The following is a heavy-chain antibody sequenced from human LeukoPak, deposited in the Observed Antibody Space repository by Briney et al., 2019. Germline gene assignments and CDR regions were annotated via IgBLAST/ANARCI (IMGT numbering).Heavy chain of an antibody. CDR1: GFTFTTYR. Sequence: PGGSLRLSCAASGFTFTTYRMHWVRQAPGKGLEYVSGIGSDGGSTYYANSVTGRFTISRDNSKNTLYLQMGSLRGEDMAVYSCAREEVELWSGFGYWGQGTLVTVSS. CDR2: IGSDGGST. CDR3: AREEVELWSGFGY. D-gene: IGHD5-18*01. J-gene: IGHJ4*02. V-gene: IGHV3-64*01.